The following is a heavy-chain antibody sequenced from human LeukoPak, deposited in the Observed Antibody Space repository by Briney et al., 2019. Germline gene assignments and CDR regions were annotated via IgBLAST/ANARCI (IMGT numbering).Heavy chain of an antibody. CDR3: AKVRYCSSTSCYTAFDY. V-gene: IGHV3-30*18. D-gene: IGHD2-2*02. J-gene: IGHJ4*02. CDR1: GFTFSSYG. Sequence: GGSLRLSCAASGFTFSSYGMHWVRQAPGKGLEWVAVISYDGSNKYYADSVKGRFTISRDNSKNTLYLQMNSLRAEDTAVHYCAKVRYCSSTSCYTAFDYWGQGTLVTVSS. CDR2: ISYDGSNK.